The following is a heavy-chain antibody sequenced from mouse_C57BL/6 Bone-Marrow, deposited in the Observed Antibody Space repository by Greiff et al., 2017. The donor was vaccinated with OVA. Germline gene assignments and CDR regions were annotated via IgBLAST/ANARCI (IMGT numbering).Heavy chain of an antibody. J-gene: IGHJ4*01. V-gene: IGHV1-59*01. CDR3: ARGTMDY. CDR1: GYTFTSYW. CDR2: IDPSDSYT. Sequence: QVQLQQPGAELVRPGTSVKLSCKASGYTFTSYWMHWVKQRPGQGLEWIGVIDPSDSYTNYNQKFKGKATLTVDTSSSTAYMQLSSLTSEDSAVYYCARGTMDYWGQGTSVTVSS.